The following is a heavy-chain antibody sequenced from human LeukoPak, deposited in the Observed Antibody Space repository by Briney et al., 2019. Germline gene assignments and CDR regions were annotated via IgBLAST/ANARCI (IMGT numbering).Heavy chain of an antibody. CDR1: GYTFTGYY. CDR2: INPNSGGT. D-gene: IGHD3-3*01. Sequence: ASVKVSCKASGYTFTGYYMHWVRQAPGQGLEWMGRINPNSGGTNYAQKFQGRVTMTRDTSISTAYMELSRLRSEDTAVYYCARAYYDFWSGSAFDYWGQGTLVTVSS. V-gene: IGHV1-2*06. J-gene: IGHJ4*02. CDR3: ARAYYDFWSGSAFDY.